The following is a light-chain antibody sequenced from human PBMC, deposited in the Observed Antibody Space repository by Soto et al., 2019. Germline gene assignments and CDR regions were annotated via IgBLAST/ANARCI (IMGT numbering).Light chain of an antibody. CDR2: ATS. V-gene: IGKV1-12*01. CDR3: QQSYNFPRT. J-gene: IGKJ1*01. Sequence: DIQMTQSPSSVSASVGDRVTITCRASQGVSSWLAWYQQKPGKTPKLLIYATSSLQSGVPPRFSGSGSGTEFSFTISSLQPEDFATYFCQQSYNFPRTFGQGTRVEI. CDR1: QGVSSW.